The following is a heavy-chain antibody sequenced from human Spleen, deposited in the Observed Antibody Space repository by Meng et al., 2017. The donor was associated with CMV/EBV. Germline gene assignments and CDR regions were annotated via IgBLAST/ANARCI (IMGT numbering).Heavy chain of an antibody. CDR3: ARVGDWYFDP. Sequence: SETLSLTCTVSGGSISSSSYYWGWIRQPPGKGLEWIGSIYYSGSTYYNPSLKSRVTISVDTSKNQFSLKLSSVTAADTADYYCARVGDWYFDPWGRGTLVTVSS. CDR2: IYYSGST. J-gene: IGHJ2*01. D-gene: IGHD3-16*01. V-gene: IGHV4-39*07. CDR1: GGSISSSSYY.